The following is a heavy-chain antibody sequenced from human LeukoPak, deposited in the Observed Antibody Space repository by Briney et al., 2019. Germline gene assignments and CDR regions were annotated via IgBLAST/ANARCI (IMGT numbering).Heavy chain of an antibody. Sequence: SDTLSLTCSVSGGSISSCFWSWIRQSAEKELEWIGRIHASGTIMYNPSLMSRVTMSMDTSKNQFSLKMSSVTAADTAVYYCARAHHLDYGDWFDPWGQGILVPVSS. CDR1: GGSISSCF. V-gene: IGHV4-4*07. D-gene: IGHD4-17*01. CDR3: ARAHHLDYGDWFDP. CDR2: IHASGTI. J-gene: IGHJ5*02.